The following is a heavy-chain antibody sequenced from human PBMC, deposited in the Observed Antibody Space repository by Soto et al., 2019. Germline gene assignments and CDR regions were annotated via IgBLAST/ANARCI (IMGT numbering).Heavy chain of an antibody. CDR1: GFTFSSYW. Sequence: EVQLVESGGGLVQPGGSLRLSCAASGFTFSSYWRSWVRQAPGKGLEWVANIKQDGSEKYYVDSVKGRFTISRDNAKNSLYLQMNSLRAEDTAVYYCAREREGFGELFYYYYGMDVWGQGTTVTVSS. CDR2: IKQDGSEK. CDR3: AREREGFGELFYYYYGMDV. D-gene: IGHD3-10*01. J-gene: IGHJ6*02. V-gene: IGHV3-7*01.